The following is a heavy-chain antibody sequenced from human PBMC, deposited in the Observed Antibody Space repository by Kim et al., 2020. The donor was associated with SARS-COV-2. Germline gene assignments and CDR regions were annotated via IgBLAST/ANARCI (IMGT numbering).Heavy chain of an antibody. CDR2: IYNGVTT. D-gene: IGHD1-1*01. J-gene: IGHJ6*02. V-gene: IGHV4-59*11. CDR3: ARAYGWNDGMDV. CDR1: GGSITNHY. Sequence: SETLSLSCTVSGGSITNHYWNWIRQPPGKGLEWIGYIYNGVTTNYNPSLKSRVTISVDTSKNQFSLKLSSVTTADTAVYYCARAYGWNDGMDVWGQGTT.